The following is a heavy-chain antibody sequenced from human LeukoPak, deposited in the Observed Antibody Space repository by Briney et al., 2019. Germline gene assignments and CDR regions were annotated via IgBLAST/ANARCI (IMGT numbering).Heavy chain of an antibody. J-gene: IGHJ4*02. CDR3: ARDSLWFGEFLDY. V-gene: IGHV3-30*04. CDR1: GFTFSSYA. D-gene: IGHD3-10*01. Sequence: GGSLRLSCAASGFTFSSYAMHWVRQAPGKGLEWVAAISYDGGNKYYAGSVKGRFTISRDNSKNTLYLQMNSLRAEDTAVYYCARDSLWFGEFLDYWGQGTLVTVSS. CDR2: ISYDGGNK.